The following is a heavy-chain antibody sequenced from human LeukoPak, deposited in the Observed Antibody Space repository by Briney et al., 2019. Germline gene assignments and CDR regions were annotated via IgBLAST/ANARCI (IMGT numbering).Heavy chain of an antibody. CDR3: ARRALSSSSHIDY. V-gene: IGHV4-31*03. J-gene: IGHJ4*02. CDR1: GGSISSGGYS. D-gene: IGHD6-13*01. CDR2: IYYSGST. Sequence: SSETLSLTCTVSGGSISSGGYSWSWIRQHPGKGLEWIGYIYYSGSTYYNPSLKSRVTISVDTSKNQLSLKLSSVTAADTAVYYCARRALSSSSHIDYWGQGTLVTVSS.